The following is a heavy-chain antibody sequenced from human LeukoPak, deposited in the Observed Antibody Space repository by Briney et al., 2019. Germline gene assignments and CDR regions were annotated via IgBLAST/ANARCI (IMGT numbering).Heavy chain of an antibody. CDR3: ARHGMLWFGEPRYYFDY. J-gene: IGHJ4*02. CDR1: GGSISSSSYY. V-gene: IGHV4-39*01. CDR2: IYYSGST. Sequence: SETLSLTCTVSGGSISSSSYYWGWIRQPPGKGLEWIGSIYYSGSTYYNPSLKSRVTISVDTSKNQFSLKLSSVTAADTAVYYCARHGMLWFGEPRYYFDYWGQGTLVTVSS. D-gene: IGHD3-10*01.